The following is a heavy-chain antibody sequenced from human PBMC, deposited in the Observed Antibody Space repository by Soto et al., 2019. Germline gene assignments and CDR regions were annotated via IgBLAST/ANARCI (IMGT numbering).Heavy chain of an antibody. V-gene: IGHV3-23*01. CDR2: ISGGGGST. J-gene: IGHJ6*02. CDR1: GFTFSNYA. D-gene: IGHD1-26*01. CDR3: AKDFLREAIYYYGMDV. Sequence: GGSLRLSCAASGFTFSNYAMSWVRQAPGKGLEWVSSISGGGGSTFYADSVKGRFTISRDNSKNTLYLQMNSLRAEDTAVYYCAKDFLREAIYYYGMDVWGQGTTVTVSS.